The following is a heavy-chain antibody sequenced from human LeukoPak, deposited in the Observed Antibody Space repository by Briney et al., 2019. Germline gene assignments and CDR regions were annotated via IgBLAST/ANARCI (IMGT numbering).Heavy chain of an antibody. V-gene: IGHV3-23*01. J-gene: IGHJ4*02. Sequence: GGSLRLSCAASGFTFSSYAMSWVRQAPGKGLEWVSVISGSGGSTYYADSVKGRFTISRDNSKNTLYLQMNSLRAEDTAVYYCAKEGVVRGVKALGYWGEGTLVTVSS. CDR3: AKEGVVRGVKALGY. D-gene: IGHD3-10*01. CDR1: GFTFSSYA. CDR2: ISGSGGST.